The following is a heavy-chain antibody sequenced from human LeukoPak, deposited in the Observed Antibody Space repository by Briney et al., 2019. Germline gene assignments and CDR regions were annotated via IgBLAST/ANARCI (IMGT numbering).Heavy chain of an antibody. V-gene: IGHV4-4*07. D-gene: IGHD3-22*01. J-gene: IGHJ3*02. CDR2: IYTSGST. CDR1: GGSISSYY. Sequence: SETLSLTCTVSGGSISSYYWSWIRQPAGKGLEWIGRIYTSGSTNYNPSLKSRVTMSVDTSKNQFSLKLSSVTAADTAVYYCARAMPRNYHDSSGRYDAFDIWGQGTMVTVSS. CDR3: ARAMPRNYHDSSGRYDAFDI.